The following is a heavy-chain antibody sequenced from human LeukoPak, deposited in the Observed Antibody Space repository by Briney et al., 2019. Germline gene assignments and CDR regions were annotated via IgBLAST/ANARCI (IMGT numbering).Heavy chain of an antibody. V-gene: IGHV3-73*01. CDR2: IRSKANSYAT. CDR3: TSRGTFGVVTSYYYYYMDV. CDR1: GFPFSGSA. D-gene: IGHD3-3*01. Sequence: GESLQISCAASGFPFSGSAMHWVRQASGKGLEWVGRIRSKANSYATAYAASVKGRFTISRDDSKNTAYLQMNSLKTEDTAVYYCTSRGTFGVVTSYYYYYMDVWGKGTTVTVSS. J-gene: IGHJ6*03.